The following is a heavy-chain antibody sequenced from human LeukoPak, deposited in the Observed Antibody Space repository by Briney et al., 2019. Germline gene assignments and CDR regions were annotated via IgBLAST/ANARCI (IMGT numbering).Heavy chain of an antibody. CDR3: ARNTYYYGSGSYVEDY. Sequence: SGPALVKPTQTLTLTCTFSGFSLSTSGMCVSWIRQPPGKALEWLGLIDWDDDKYYSTSLKTRLTISKDTSKNQVVLTMTNMDPVDTATYYCARNTYYYGSGSYVEDYWGQGTLVTVSS. CDR1: GFSLSTSGMC. J-gene: IGHJ4*02. CDR2: IDWDDDK. D-gene: IGHD3-10*01. V-gene: IGHV2-70*01.